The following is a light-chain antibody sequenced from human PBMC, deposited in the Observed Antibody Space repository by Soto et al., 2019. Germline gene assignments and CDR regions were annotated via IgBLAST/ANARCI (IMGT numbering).Light chain of an antibody. J-gene: IGLJ1*01. V-gene: IGLV2-14*02. CDR2: EVA. Sequence: QSVLTQAASVSVSPGQSITISCAGTSSDIGSHNLVSWYQHRPDKAPKLLIYEVADRPSGVSDRFSGSKSGNTASLTISGLRAEDEADYYCSSYTSITTYVFGTGTKVTVL. CDR3: SSYTSITTYV. CDR1: SSDIGSHNL.